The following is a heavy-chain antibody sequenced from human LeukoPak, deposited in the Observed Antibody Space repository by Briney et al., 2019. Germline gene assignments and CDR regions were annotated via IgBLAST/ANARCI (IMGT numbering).Heavy chain of an antibody. Sequence: GASVKVSCKASGYTFTGYYMHWVRQAPGQGLEWMGIINPSGGSTSYAQKFQGRVTMTRDMSTSTVYMELSSLRSEDTAVYYCASEGVGAFDYWGQGTLVTVSS. CDR3: ASEGVGAFDY. CDR1: GYTFTGYY. D-gene: IGHD1-26*01. CDR2: INPSGGST. J-gene: IGHJ4*02. V-gene: IGHV1-46*01.